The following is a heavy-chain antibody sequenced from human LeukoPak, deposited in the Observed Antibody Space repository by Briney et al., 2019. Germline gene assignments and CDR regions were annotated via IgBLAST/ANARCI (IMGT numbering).Heavy chain of an antibody. V-gene: IGHV3-11*01. CDR3: ARDLTGAYAFDI. Sequence: GGSLRLSCAASGFTFSDYHMSRIRQTPGKGLEWISYISTRARAIYYADSVKGRFTISRDNAKNSLFLQMGSLKAEDTAVYFCARDLTGAYAFDIWGQGTMVTVSS. CDR1: GFTFSDYH. D-gene: IGHD7-27*01. J-gene: IGHJ3*02. CDR2: ISTRARAI.